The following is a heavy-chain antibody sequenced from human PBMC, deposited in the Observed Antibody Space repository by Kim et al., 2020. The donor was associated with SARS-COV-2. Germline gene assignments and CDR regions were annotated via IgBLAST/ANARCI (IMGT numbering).Heavy chain of an antibody. V-gene: IGHV5-10-1*01. CDR3: ARGWRSAGTNWFDP. CDR1: GYIFTNYW. Sequence: GESLKISCEGSGYIFTNYWITWVRQMPGKGLEWVGRIDPSDSYTNYSPSFQGHVTISADQSINTSYLQWSSLKASDTAMYFCARGWRSAGTNWFDPWGQGTLVTVSS. J-gene: IGHJ5*02. D-gene: IGHD6-13*01. CDR2: IDPSDSYT.